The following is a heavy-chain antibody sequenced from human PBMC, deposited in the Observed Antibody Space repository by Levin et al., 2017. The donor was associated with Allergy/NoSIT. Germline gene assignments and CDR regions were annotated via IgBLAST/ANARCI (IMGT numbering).Heavy chain of an antibody. J-gene: IGHJ6*02. Sequence: LSLTCAASGFTFSSYSMHWVRQAPGKGLEWVSSISSSSSYIYYADSVKGRFTISRDNAKNSLYLQMNSLRAEDTAVYYCASLFLGRSDYYYYGMDVWGQGTTVTVSS. D-gene: IGHD3-10*02. V-gene: IGHV3-21*01. CDR3: ASLFLGRSDYYYYGMDV. CDR1: GFTFSSYS. CDR2: ISSSSSYI.